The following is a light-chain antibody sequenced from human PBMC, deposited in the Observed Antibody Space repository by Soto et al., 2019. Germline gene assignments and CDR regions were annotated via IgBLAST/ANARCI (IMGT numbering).Light chain of an antibody. Sequence: QSALTQPASVSGSPGQSITISCTGTSSDVGGYNYVSWYQHHPGKAPKFMIYDVSNRPSGISNRFSGSKSGNTASLTISGLQAEHEADYYCSSYTSRNTLYVFGTGTKLTVL. CDR3: SSYTSRNTLYV. CDR1: SSDVGGYNY. V-gene: IGLV2-14*03. J-gene: IGLJ1*01. CDR2: DVS.